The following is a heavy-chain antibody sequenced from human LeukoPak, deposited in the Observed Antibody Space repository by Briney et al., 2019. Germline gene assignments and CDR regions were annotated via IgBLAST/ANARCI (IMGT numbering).Heavy chain of an antibody. V-gene: IGHV4-34*01. J-gene: IGHJ5*02. CDR1: GFTFSSYW. CDR2: INHSGIT. CDR3: ARGIYSNYDWFDP. Sequence: GSLRLSCAASGFTFSSYWMSWVRQPPGKGLEWIGEINHSGITRYKPSLKSRVTISVDTSKNQFSLNLISVTAADTAVYYCARGIYSNYDWFDPWGQGTLVTVSS. D-gene: IGHD4-11*01.